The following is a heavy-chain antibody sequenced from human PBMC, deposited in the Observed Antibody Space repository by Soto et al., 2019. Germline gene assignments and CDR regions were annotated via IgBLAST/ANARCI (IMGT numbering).Heavy chain of an antibody. V-gene: IGHV1-69*12. J-gene: IGHJ6*02. D-gene: IGHD4-17*01. CDR2: IIPIFVTA. CDR3: ASTTVTTPYYYYYCRDV. CDR1: GGTFSSYA. Sequence: QVQLVQSGAEVKKPGSSVKVSCKASGGTFSSYAISWVRQAPGQGLEWMGGIIPIFVTANYAQKFQGRVTITADESTSTAYMELSSLRSEDTAVDYWASTTVTTPYYYYYCRDVWGQGTTVTVSS.